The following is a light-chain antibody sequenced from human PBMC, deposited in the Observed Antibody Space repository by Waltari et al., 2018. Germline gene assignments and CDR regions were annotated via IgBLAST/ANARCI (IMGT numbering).Light chain of an antibody. CDR1: NIGDKS. Sequence: SYVLTQPPSVSVAPGRTARMTCGGNNIGDKSVHWYQQKPGQAPVLVISYDTDRPSGIPERFPGSNSGNTATLTISRVEAGDEADFYCQVWDGSSHWVFGGGTKLTVL. CDR2: YDT. V-gene: IGLV3-21*04. J-gene: IGLJ3*02. CDR3: QVWDGSSHWV.